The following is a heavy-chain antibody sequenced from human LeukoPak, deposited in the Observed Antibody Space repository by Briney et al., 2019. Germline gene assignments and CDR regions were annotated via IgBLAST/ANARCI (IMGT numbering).Heavy chain of an antibody. Sequence: GGSLRLSCAASGFSFSDYGTHGVRQAPGKGREGVTFIQYDGSVIPYADSVKGRFTISRDNSKNTVYLQMSSLTTEDTAVYFCAQDVPIERVPGVGPGSWGQGTLVTVSS. J-gene: IGHJ5*02. V-gene: IGHV3-30*02. D-gene: IGHD2-8*01. CDR2: IQYDGSVI. CDR3: AQDVPIERVPGVGPGS. CDR1: GFSFSDYG.